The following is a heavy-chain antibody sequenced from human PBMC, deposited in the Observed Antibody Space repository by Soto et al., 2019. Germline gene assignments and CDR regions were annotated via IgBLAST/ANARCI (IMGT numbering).Heavy chain of an antibody. J-gene: IGHJ6*02. Sequence: SETLSLTCAVYGGSFSGYYWSRIRQPPGKGLEWIGEINHSGSTNYNPSLKSRVTISVDTSKNQFSLKLSSVTAADTAVYYCARVRLRLGERSAYYGMDVWGQGTTVTVSS. D-gene: IGHD3-16*01. V-gene: IGHV4-34*01. CDR2: INHSGST. CDR1: GGSFSGYY. CDR3: ARVRLRLGERSAYYGMDV.